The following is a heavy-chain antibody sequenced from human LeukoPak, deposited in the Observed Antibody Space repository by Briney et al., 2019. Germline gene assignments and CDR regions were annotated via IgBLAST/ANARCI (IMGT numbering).Heavy chain of an antibody. J-gene: IGHJ4*02. CDR1: GYTFTGYY. Sequence: ASVKVSCKASGYTFTGYYMHWVRQAPGQGLEWMGWINPNSGGTNYAQKFQGWVTMTRDTSISTAYMELSRLRSDDTAVYYCARWLGWFGEFKGPINLDYFDYWGQGTLVTVSS. D-gene: IGHD3-10*01. CDR3: ARWLGWFGEFKGPINLDYFDY. CDR2: INPNSGGT. V-gene: IGHV1-2*04.